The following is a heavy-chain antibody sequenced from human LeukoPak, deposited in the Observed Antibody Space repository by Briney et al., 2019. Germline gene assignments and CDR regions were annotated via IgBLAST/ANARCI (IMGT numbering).Heavy chain of an antibody. CDR3: ARERPPPGYYYDSSGYEVGLDY. Sequence: GGSLRLSCAASGFTFSSYEMNGVRQAPGKGLEWVSYISNSGSTIYYADSVKGGFTISRDNAKNSLYMQMNSLKAEDTAVYYCARERPPPGYYYDSSGYEVGLDYWGQGTLVTVSS. CDR2: ISNSGSTI. V-gene: IGHV3-48*03. D-gene: IGHD3-22*01. J-gene: IGHJ4*02. CDR1: GFTFSSYE.